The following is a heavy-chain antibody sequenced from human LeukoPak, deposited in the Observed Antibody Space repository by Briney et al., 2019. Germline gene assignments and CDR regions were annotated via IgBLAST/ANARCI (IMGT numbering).Heavy chain of an antibody. J-gene: IGHJ4*02. Sequence: GASVKVSCKASGGTFSSYAISWVRQAPGQGLEWMGGIIPIFGTANYAQKFQGRVTITADKSTSTAYMELSSLRSGDTAVYYCARDIYYGSGSYYPFDYWGQGTLVTVSS. CDR3: ARDIYYGSGSYYPFDY. CDR2: IIPIFGTA. CDR1: GGTFSSYA. V-gene: IGHV1-69*06. D-gene: IGHD3-10*01.